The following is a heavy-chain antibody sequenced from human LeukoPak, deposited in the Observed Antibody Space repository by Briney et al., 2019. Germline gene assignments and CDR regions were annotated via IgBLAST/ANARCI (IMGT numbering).Heavy chain of an antibody. V-gene: IGHV1-18*01. CDR2: ISAYNGNT. J-gene: IGHJ3*02. CDR1: GYTFTIYG. D-gene: IGHD2-2*01. CDR3: ARDTEGVSSTKGAFDI. Sequence: GASVKVSCKASGYTFTIYGITWVRQAAGEGPEWRGWISAYNGNTNYAQKLQGRVTMTTDTSTSTAYMELRSLRSDDTAVYYCARDTEGVSSTKGAFDIWGQGTMVTVSS.